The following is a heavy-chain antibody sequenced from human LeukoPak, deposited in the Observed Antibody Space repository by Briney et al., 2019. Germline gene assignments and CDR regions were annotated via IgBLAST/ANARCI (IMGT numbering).Heavy chain of an antibody. CDR1: GFTFSSAW. D-gene: IGHD1-7*01. J-gene: IGHJ4*02. Sequence: GGSLRLSCAASGFTFSSAWMTWVRXXPXKXLEWVGRIFSKIDGGTTHYAAPVKGRFTISRDDSKNILYLQMNSVTTEDSAIYYCAIWNYSTFDYWGQGTLVTVSS. CDR3: AIWNYSTFDY. CDR2: IFSKIDGGTT. V-gene: IGHV3-15*01.